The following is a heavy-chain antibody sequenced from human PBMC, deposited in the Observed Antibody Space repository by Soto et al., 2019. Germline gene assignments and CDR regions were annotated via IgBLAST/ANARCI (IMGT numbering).Heavy chain of an antibody. V-gene: IGHV1-46*01. J-gene: IGHJ6*02. CDR2: INPSGGST. Sequence: GASVKGSWKAPGNTFTRHYMHWGRPAPGQGLEWMGIINPSGGSTNYAQKFQGRVTMTRDTSTSTVYMELSSLRSEDTAVYYCARGCVMVTALSGMDVWGQGTTVTVSS. CDR1: GNTFTRHY. D-gene: IGHD2-21*02. CDR3: ARGCVMVTALSGMDV.